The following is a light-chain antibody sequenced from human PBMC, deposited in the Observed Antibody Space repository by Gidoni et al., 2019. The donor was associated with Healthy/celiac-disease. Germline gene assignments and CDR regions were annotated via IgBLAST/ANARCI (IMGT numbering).Light chain of an antibody. J-gene: IGKJ5*01. CDR1: QSVLYSPNNKNY. CDR2: WAS. Sequence: DIVMTQPPDSLAVSLGERATINCKSSQSVLYSPNNKNYLAWYQQKPGQPPKLLIYWASTRESGVPDRISSGGSGTDFTLTISSLQAEDVAVYYCQQYYSTPITFGQGTRLEIK. CDR3: QQYYSTPIT. V-gene: IGKV4-1*01.